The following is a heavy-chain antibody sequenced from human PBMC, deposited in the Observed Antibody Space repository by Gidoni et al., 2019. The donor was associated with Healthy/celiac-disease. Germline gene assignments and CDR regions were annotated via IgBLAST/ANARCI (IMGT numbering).Heavy chain of an antibody. CDR2: IIPILGIA. CDR1: GGPFSSYT. D-gene: IGHD3-9*01. Sequence: QVQLVQSGAEVKKPGSSVKVSCKASGGPFSSYTISWVRQAPGQGLEWMGRIIPILGIANYAQKFQGRVTITADKSTSTAYMELSSLRSEDTAVYYCARAYTLTGYPNDAFDIWGQGTMVTVSS. CDR3: ARAYTLTGYPNDAFDI. V-gene: IGHV1-69*02. J-gene: IGHJ3*02.